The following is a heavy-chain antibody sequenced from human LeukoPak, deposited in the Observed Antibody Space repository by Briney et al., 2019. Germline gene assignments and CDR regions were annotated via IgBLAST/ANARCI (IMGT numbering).Heavy chain of an antibody. CDR1: GFTFSSNA. CDR2: ISGSGGNT. D-gene: IGHD6-19*01. Sequence: GGSLRLSCAASGFTFSSNAMSWVRQAPGKGLEWVSPISGSGGNTYYADSVKGRFTISRDNSKNTMYLQMNSLRAEDTAVYYCAKEKVIAVAGTLGFDPWGQGTLVTVSS. CDR3: AKEKVIAVAGTLGFDP. J-gene: IGHJ5*02. V-gene: IGHV3-23*01.